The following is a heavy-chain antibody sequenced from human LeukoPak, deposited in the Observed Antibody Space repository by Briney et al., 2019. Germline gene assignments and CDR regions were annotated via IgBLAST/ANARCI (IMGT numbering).Heavy chain of an antibody. D-gene: IGHD3-10*02. J-gene: IGHJ6*04. CDR1: GFTFSSYE. CDR3: AELGITMIGGV. V-gene: IGHV3-48*03. Sequence: PGGSLRLSCAASGFTFSSYEMNWVSQAPGKGLEWVSYISSSGSTICYADSVKGRLTISRDNAKNSLYLQMNSLRAEDTAVYYCAELGITMIGGVWGKGTTVTISS. CDR2: ISSSGSTI.